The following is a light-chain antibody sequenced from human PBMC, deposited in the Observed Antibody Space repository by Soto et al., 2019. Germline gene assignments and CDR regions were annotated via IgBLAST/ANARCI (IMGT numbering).Light chain of an antibody. J-gene: IGLJ1*01. Sequence: QSVLTQPPSVSAAPGQKVTISCSGSSSNIGNNFVTWYQQLPGTAPKLLIYDNNKRPSGIPDRFSGSQSGTSATLGITGLQTGGEAVYYCGSWDSSLTYVFGTGTKLTVL. CDR3: GSWDSSLTYV. V-gene: IGLV1-51*01. CDR1: SSNIGNNF. CDR2: DNN.